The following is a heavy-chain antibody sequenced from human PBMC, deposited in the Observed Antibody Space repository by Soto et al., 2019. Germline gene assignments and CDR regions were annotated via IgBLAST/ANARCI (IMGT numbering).Heavy chain of an antibody. J-gene: IGHJ3*02. CDR3: ATFTGDQDAFDI. CDR1: GYTLTELS. Sequence: GASVKVSCKVSGYTLTELSMHWVRQAPGKGLEWMGGFDPEDGETIYAQKFQGRVTMTEDTSTDTAYMELSSLRSEDTAVYYCATFTGDQDAFDIWGQGTMVTVSS. D-gene: IGHD7-27*01. V-gene: IGHV1-24*01. CDR2: FDPEDGET.